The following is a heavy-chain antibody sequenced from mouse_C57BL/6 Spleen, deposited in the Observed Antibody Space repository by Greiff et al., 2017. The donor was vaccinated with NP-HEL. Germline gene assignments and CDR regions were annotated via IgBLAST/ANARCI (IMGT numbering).Heavy chain of an antibody. V-gene: IGHV14-4*01. J-gene: IGHJ3*01. CDR3: TTEYYGSSYGFAY. CDR2: IDPENGDT. D-gene: IGHD1-1*01. Sequence: DVQLQESGAELVRPGASVKLSCTASGFNITDDYMHWVKQRPEQGLEWIGWIDPENGDTEYASKFQGKATITADTSSNTAYLQLSSLTSEDTAVYYCTTEYYGSSYGFAYWGQGTLVTVSA. CDR1: GFNITDDY.